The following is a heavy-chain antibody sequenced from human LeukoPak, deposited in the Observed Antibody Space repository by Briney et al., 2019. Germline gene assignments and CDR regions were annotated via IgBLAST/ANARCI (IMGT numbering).Heavy chain of an antibody. CDR3: ARGGLQINLNWFDP. CDR2: IIPIFGTA. Sequence: ASVKVSCEASGGTFSNYAISWVRQAPGQGLEWMGGIIPIFGTANYAQKFQGRVTITTDESTSTAYMELSSLRSEDTAVYYCARGGLQINLNWFDPWGQGTLVTVSS. CDR1: GGTFSNYA. J-gene: IGHJ5*02. V-gene: IGHV1-69*05.